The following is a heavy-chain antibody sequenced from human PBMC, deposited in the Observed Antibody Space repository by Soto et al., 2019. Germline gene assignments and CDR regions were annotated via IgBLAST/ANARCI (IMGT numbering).Heavy chain of an antibody. Sequence: QLQLQESGSGLVKPSQTLSLTCAVSGGSNISGGYSWSWIRQPPGKGLEWIGYMYHSGSTYYNPSLKSRVTISIDSSKNQFSLKLSSVTAADTAVYYCARVPDYWGQGILVTVSS. J-gene: IGHJ4*02. CDR3: ARVPDY. D-gene: IGHD2-2*01. V-gene: IGHV4-30-2*01. CDR1: GGSNISGGYS. CDR2: MYHSGST.